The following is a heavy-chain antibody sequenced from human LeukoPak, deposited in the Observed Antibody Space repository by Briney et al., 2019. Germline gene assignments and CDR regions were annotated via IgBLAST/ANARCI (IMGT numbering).Heavy chain of an antibody. D-gene: IGHD6-6*01. CDR3: TRLDPYSSSFPVLDY. CDR1: GFTFSSYA. Sequence: GGSLRLSCAASGFTFSSYAMSWVRQASGKGLEWVGRIRSKANSYATAYAASVKGRFTISRDDSKNTAYLQMNSLKTEDTAVYYCTRLDPYSSSFPVLDYWGQGTLVTVSS. CDR2: IRSKANSYAT. V-gene: IGHV3-73*01. J-gene: IGHJ4*02.